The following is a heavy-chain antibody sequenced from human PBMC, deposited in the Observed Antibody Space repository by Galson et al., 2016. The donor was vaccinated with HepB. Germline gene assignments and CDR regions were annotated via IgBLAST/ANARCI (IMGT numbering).Heavy chain of an antibody. CDR3: ARMLPGATPHLPPYYYYAMDV. Sequence: PALVKPTQTLTLTCTFSGFSLTTTGMCVSWIRQPPGKALEWLALIDWDDNKYYGTSLKTRLTVSKDTSKNQVVLTLTNMDPVDTATYYCARMLPGATPHLPPYYYYAMDVWGQGTTVTVSS. J-gene: IGHJ6*02. D-gene: IGHD1-26*01. CDR2: IDWDDNK. CDR1: GFSLTTTGMC. V-gene: IGHV2-70*01.